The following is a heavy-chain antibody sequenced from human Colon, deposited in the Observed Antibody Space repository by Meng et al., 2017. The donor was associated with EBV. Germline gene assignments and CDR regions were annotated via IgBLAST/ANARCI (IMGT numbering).Heavy chain of an antibody. D-gene: IGHD6-19*01. Sequence: QVQLQGSGPGLVKPSQPRSLPCTVSGGSVSSGGYYWTWIRQHPGKGLEWFGHIYYSGSTFYNPSLKRRVIISIDTSKNQFSLNLRSVTAADTAVYYCARVSSGWDYFDYWGQGTLVTVSS. CDR3: ARVSSGWDYFDY. CDR1: GGSVSSGGYY. V-gene: IGHV4-31*03. CDR2: IYYSGST. J-gene: IGHJ4*02.